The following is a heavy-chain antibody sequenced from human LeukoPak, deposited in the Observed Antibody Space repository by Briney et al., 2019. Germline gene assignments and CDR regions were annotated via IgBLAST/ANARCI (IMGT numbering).Heavy chain of an antibody. Sequence: PGGSLRLSCAASGFTFSNYAMHWVRQAPGEGLGWVAVVSYDGSNKYYADSVKGQFTISRDNSKNTLYLQMNSLRAEDAAIYYCATIGDRRTGELYRIDYWGQGTLVTVSS. D-gene: IGHD7-27*01. J-gene: IGHJ4*02. CDR1: GFTFSNYA. CDR2: VSYDGSNK. CDR3: ATIGDRRTGELYRIDY. V-gene: IGHV3-30-3*01.